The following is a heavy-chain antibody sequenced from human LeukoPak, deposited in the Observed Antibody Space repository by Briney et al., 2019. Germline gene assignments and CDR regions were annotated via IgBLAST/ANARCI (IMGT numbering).Heavy chain of an antibody. CDR2: INSSGDST. Sequence: ASVKVSCKASGHTFTTYYMHWVRQAPGQGLEWMGIINSSGDSTSYAQKFQGRVTMTRDMSTSTVYMEMSSLRSEDTAVYYCATNYGSGFDPWGQGTPVTVSS. CDR1: GHTFTTYY. J-gene: IGHJ5*02. D-gene: IGHD3-10*01. CDR3: ATNYGSGFDP. V-gene: IGHV1-46*01.